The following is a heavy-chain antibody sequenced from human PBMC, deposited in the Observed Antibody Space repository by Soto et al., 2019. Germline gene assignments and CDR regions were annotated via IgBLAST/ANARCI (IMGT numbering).Heavy chain of an antibody. D-gene: IGHD3-10*01. CDR3: AREPVGYGSGPETYYYYYMDV. CDR2: TYYRSKWYN. Sequence: QSQTLSLTCAISGDSVSSNSAAWNWIRQSPSRGLEWLGRTYYRSKWYNDYAVSVKSRITINPDTSKNQFSLQLNSVTPEDTAVYYCAREPVGYGSGPETYYYYYMDVWGKGTTVTVSS. V-gene: IGHV6-1*01. J-gene: IGHJ6*03. CDR1: GDSVSSNSAA.